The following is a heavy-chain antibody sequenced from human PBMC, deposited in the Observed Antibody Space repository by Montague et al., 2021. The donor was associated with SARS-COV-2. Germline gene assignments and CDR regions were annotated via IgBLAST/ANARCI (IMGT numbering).Heavy chain of an antibody. CDR1: GDSVAELRRR. V-gene: IGHV6-1*01. D-gene: IGHD6-19*01. Sequence: CAISGDSVAELRRRSEEHTPEPQSARDFVCRPLYENKYYSDYAPSVRGGLTVNPDASKNEFSLELNYVTPEDTAVYYCVRYSGWFYFDFWGQGTLVTVSS. CDR2: PLYENKYYS. J-gene: IGHJ4*02. CDR3: VRYSGWFYFDF.